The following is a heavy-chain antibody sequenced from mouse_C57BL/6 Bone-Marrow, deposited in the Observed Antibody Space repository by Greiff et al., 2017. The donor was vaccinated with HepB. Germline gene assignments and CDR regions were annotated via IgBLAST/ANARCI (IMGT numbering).Heavy chain of an antibody. CDR1: GYNGTDHT. J-gene: IGHJ2*01. V-gene: IGHV1-78*01. CDR3: ARRGMYYFDY. Sequence: QGKLQQSDAELVKPGAAGKISCKVSGYNGTDHTIHWMKQRPEQGLEWIGYIYPRDGSTKYNEKFKGKATLTADKSSSTAYMQLNSLTSEDSAVYFCARRGMYYFDYWGQGTTLTVSS. CDR2: IYPRDGST.